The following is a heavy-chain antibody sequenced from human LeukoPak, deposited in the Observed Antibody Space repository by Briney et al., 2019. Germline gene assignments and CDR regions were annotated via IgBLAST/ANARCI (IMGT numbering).Heavy chain of an antibody. J-gene: IGHJ6*04. V-gene: IGHV4-31*03. CDR3: ARAVRFDYYYGMDV. Sequence: SETLSLTCTVSGGSISSGGYYWSWIRQHPGKGLEWIGYIYCSGSTYYNPSLKSRVTISVDTSKNQCSLKLSSVTAADTAVYYCARAVRFDYYYGMDVWGKGTTVTVSS. CDR2: IYCSGST. D-gene: IGHD3-16*01. CDR1: GGSISSGGYY.